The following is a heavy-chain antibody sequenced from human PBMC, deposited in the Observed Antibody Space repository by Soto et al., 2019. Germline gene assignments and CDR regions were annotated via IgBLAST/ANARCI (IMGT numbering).Heavy chain of an antibody. J-gene: IGHJ6*02. V-gene: IGHV3-7*03. CDR2: IKQDGSEK. CDR1: GLTFSSYW. D-gene: IGHD3-16*01. CDR3: ASRGPPYYYYGMDV. Sequence: PGWSMKISCAASGLTFSSYWMSWVRQAAGKGLEWVANIKQDGSEKYYVGSVKGRFTISRDNAKNSLYLQMNSLRAEDTAVYYCASRGPPYYYYGMDVWGQGTTVTVSS.